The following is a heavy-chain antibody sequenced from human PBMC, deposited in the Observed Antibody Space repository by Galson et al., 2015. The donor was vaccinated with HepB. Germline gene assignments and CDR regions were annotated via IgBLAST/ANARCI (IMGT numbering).Heavy chain of an antibody. D-gene: IGHD6-13*01. Sequence: SLRLSCAASGFTFSSYAMSWVRQAPGKGLEWVSSISDRGGSTCNADSVKGRLTISRDNSKNALYLQMNSLRGEDTALYYCAKHSSRRGGGAWGQGTLVTVSS. CDR2: ISDRGGST. J-gene: IGHJ1*01. CDR3: AKHSSRRGGGA. CDR1: GFTFSSYA. V-gene: IGHV3-23*01.